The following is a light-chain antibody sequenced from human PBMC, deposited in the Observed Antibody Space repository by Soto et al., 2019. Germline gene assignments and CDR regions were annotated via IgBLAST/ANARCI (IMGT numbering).Light chain of an antibody. CDR3: QQYDNLPIT. Sequence: DIQMTQYPSSLPASVGDRVTITCQASQDIRNYLNWYQHKPGKAPKLLIYDASSLETGVPSRFSGSGSGTDFTFTISSLHPEDIATYYCQQYDNLPITFGQGTLLEIK. CDR2: DAS. J-gene: IGKJ5*01. V-gene: IGKV1-33*01. CDR1: QDIRNY.